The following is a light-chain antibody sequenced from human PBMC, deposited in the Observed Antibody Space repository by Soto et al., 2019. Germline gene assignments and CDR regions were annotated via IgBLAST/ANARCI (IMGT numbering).Light chain of an antibody. CDR3: MQARQTPLT. CDR2: LGS. J-gene: IGKJ5*01. CDR1: QSLLHSNGYNY. Sequence: DIVMTQSPLSLPVTPGEPASISCRSSQSLLHSNGYNYLDWYLQKPAQSPQLLIYLGSNRASGVPDRFSGSRSDTDYTLKISRVETEDVRVYYCMQARQTPLTFGQGTRLEIK. V-gene: IGKV2-28*01.